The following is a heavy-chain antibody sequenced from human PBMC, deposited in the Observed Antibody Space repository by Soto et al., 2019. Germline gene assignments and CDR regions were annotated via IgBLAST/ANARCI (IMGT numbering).Heavy chain of an antibody. V-gene: IGHV1-2*04. CDR1: GYTFTGYY. J-gene: IGHJ4*02. D-gene: IGHD6-13*01. CDR3: ARGGQIAAAEKGLDY. CDR2: INPNSGGT. Sequence: GASVKVSCKASGYTFTGYYMHWVRQAPGQGLEWMGWINPNSGGTNYAQKFQGWVTMTRDTSISTAYMELSRLRSDDTAVYYCARGGQIAAAEKGLDYWGQGTLVTVSS.